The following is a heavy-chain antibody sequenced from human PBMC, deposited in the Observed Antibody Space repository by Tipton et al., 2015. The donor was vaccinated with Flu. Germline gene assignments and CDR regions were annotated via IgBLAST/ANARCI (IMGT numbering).Heavy chain of an antibody. CDR1: GGSFSGYY. V-gene: IGHV4-34*01. D-gene: IGHD6-25*01. CDR2: IYYSGST. J-gene: IGHJ5*02. CDR3: AIHSSGIPFDP. Sequence: TLSLTCAVYGGSFSGYYWSWIRQPPGKGLEWIGYIYYSGSTNYNPSLKSRVTISVDTSKNQFSLKLSSVTAADTAVYYCAIHSSGIPFDPWGQGTLVTVSS.